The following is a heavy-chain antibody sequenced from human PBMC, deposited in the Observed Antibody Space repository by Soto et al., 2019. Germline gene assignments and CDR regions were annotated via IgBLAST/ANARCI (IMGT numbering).Heavy chain of an antibody. Sequence: SETLSLTCSVSGADINTYSWTWIRQPAGKGLEWIGRIYTSASINYNPSLKGRVTLSVDTSTNQVSLRLTSVTAADTAVYYCARTRDNHINYYYALDVWGQGTTVTVSS. J-gene: IGHJ6*02. CDR2: IYTSASI. CDR1: GADINTYS. V-gene: IGHV4-4*07. CDR3: ARTRDNHINYYYALDV. D-gene: IGHD1-20*01.